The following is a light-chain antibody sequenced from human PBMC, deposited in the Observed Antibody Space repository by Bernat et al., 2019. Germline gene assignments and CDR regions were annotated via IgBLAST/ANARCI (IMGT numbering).Light chain of an antibody. CDR1: SSNIGNNY. V-gene: IGLV1-51*02. Sequence: QSVLTQPPSVSAAPGQKVTISCSGSSSNIGNNYVSWYQQLPGTAPKLLIYENNKRPSGIPDRFSGSKSGTSATLCITGLQTGDEADYYCGTWDSSLRRVVFGGGTKLTVL. CDR3: GTWDSSLRRVV. J-gene: IGLJ2*01. CDR2: ENN.